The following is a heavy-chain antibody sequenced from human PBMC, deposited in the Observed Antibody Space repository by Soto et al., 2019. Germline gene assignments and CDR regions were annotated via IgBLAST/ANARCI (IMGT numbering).Heavy chain of an antibody. D-gene: IGHD5-12*01. V-gene: IGHV4-4*02. CDR2: IYHSGST. CDR3: ARDWKGEWLRMGNGMDV. J-gene: IGHJ6*02. CDR1: GGSISSSNW. Sequence: SETLSLTCAVSGGSISSSNWWSWVRQPPGKGLEWIGEIYHSGSTNYNPSLKSRVTISVDKSKNQFSLKLSSVTAADTAVYYCARDWKGEWLRMGNGMDVWGQGTTVTVSS.